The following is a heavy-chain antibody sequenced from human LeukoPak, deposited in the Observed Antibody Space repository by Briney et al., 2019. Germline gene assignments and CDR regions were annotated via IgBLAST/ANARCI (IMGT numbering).Heavy chain of an antibody. J-gene: IGHJ6*02. CDR2: IGWNSGGI. CDR1: GFTFDDYA. CDR3: AKDSRRRRYYYYGMDV. Sequence: PGGSLRLSCAASGFTFDDYAMHWVRHAPGKGLEWVSGIGWNSGGIVYADSVKGRFTISRDNAKKSLYLQMNSLGAEDTALYYCAKDSRRRRYYYYGMDVWGQGTTVTVSS. V-gene: IGHV3-9*01.